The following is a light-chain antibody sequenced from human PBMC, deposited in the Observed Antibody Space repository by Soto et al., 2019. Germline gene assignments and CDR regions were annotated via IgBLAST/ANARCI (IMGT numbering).Light chain of an antibody. CDR1: QTVRNNY. CDR3: QLFISYALT. V-gene: IGKV3-20*01. CDR2: DAS. Sequence: EFVLTQSPGTLSLSPGERATLSCRASQTVRNNYLAWYQQKPGQAPRLLIYDASSRATGIPDRFSGGRYVTVVTLTISRLEPEDFAVVYCQLFISYALTFSVGTEV. J-gene: IGKJ4*01.